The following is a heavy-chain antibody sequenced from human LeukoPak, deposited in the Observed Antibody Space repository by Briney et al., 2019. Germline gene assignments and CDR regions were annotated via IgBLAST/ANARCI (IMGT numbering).Heavy chain of an antibody. V-gene: IGHV1-69*06. J-gene: IGHJ3*02. CDR3: ARGGVTTVTRDAFDI. D-gene: IGHD4-11*01. CDR1: GGTFSSYA. CDR2: IIPIFGTA. Sequence: SVKVSCKASGGTFSSYAISWVRQAPGQGLEWMGGIIPIFGTANYAQKFQGRVTITADKSTSTAYMELSSLRSEDTAVYHCARGGVTTVTRDAFDIWGQGTMVTVSS.